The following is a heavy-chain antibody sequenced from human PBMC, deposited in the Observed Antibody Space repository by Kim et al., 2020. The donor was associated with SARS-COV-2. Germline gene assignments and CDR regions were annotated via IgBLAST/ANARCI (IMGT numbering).Heavy chain of an antibody. CDR2: IIPIFGTA. CDR3: ASVREPRHRFFEPRGGYYYYYGMDV. D-gene: IGHD3-10*01. CDR1: GGTFSSYA. J-gene: IGHJ6*02. V-gene: IGHV1-69*13. Sequence: SVKVSCKASGGTFSSYAISWVRQAPGQGLEWMGGIIPIFGTANYAQKFQGRVTITADESTSTAYMELSSLRSEDTAVYYCASVREPRHRFFEPRGGYYYYYGMDVWGQGTTVTVSS.